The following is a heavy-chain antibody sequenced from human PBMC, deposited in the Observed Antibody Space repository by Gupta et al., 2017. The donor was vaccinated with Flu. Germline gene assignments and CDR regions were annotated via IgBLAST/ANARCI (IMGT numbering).Heavy chain of an antibody. Sequence: EWMGVIIPIFGTTNYAQKFLGRVTISADDSAATGYMELSSLRSEDTAVYYCARAILASRPVGSNNYYYYQLDVWGQGTTVTVSS. CDR3: ARAILASRPVGSNNYYYYQLDV. V-gene: IGHV1-69*01. J-gene: IGHJ6*02. CDR2: IIPIFGTT. D-gene: IGHD6-6*01.